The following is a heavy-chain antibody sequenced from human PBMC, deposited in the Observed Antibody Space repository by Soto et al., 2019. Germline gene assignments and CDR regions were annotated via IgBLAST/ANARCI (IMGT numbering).Heavy chain of an antibody. CDR2: ISGSGGST. CDR3: AKNLFWSGHYYYYGMDV. CDR1: GFTFSSYA. Sequence: PGGSLRLSCAASGFTFSSYAMSWVRQAPGKGLEWVSAISGSGGSTYYADSVKGRFTISRDNSKNTLYLQMNSLRAEDTAVYYCAKNLFWSGHYYYYGMDVWGQGTTVTVSS. D-gene: IGHD3-3*01. J-gene: IGHJ6*02. V-gene: IGHV3-23*01.